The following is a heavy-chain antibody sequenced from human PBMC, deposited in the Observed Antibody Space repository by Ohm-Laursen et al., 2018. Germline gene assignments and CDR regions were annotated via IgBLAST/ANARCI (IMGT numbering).Heavy chain of an antibody. J-gene: IGHJ3*02. CDR3: ARVSGAGYGSNAFDI. V-gene: IGHV3-7*01. CDR1: GFTFSYYW. D-gene: IGHD3-10*01. CDR2: IKQDGSEK. Sequence: SLRLSCAASGFTFSYYWMSWVRQAPGKGLEWVANIKQDGSEKYYVNSVKGRFTISRDNAKNSLYLQMNSLRAEDTAVYYCARVSGAGYGSNAFDIWGQGTMVTVSS.